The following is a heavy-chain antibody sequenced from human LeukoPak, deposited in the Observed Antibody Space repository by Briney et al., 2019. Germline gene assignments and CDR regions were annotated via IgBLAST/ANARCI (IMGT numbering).Heavy chain of an antibody. CDR3: AKSYDSSGYYDY. Sequence: GGSLRLSCAASGFTFSSYAMSWVRQAPGKGLEWVSAISGSGGSTYYADSVKGRFTISRDNSNNTLYLQMNSLRAEDTAVYYCAKSYDSSGYYDYWGQGTLVTVSS. CDR1: GFTFSSYA. J-gene: IGHJ4*02. CDR2: ISGSGGST. D-gene: IGHD3-22*01. V-gene: IGHV3-23*01.